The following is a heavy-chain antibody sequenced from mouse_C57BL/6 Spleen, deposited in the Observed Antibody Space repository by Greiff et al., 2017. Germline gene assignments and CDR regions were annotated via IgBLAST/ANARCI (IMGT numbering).Heavy chain of an antibody. Sequence: QVQLQQSGPELVKPGASVKISCKASGYAFSSSWMNWVKQRPGKGLEWIGRIYPGDGDTNYNGKFKGKATLTADKSSSTAYMQLSSLTSEDSAVYFCARSYYYESRGYFDYWGQGTTLTVSS. CDR3: ARSYYYESRGYFDY. CDR1: GYAFSSSW. D-gene: IGHD1-1*01. CDR2: IYPGDGDT. J-gene: IGHJ2*01. V-gene: IGHV1-82*01.